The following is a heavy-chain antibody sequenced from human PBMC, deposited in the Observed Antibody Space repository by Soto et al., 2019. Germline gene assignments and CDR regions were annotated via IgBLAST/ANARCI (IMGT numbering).Heavy chain of an antibody. J-gene: IGHJ1*01. V-gene: IGHV3-9*01. CDR3: VKDESINWYSGHFRH. Sequence: GGSLRLSCAASGFTFDDYAMHWVRQVPGKGLEWVSGINWNSGSIGYGDSVKGRFAISRDNAKNPLHLQMNSLSAEDTAFYYCVKDESINWYSGHFRHWGQGTLVTVSS. CDR2: INWNSGSI. D-gene: IGHD6-13*01. CDR1: GFTFDDYA.